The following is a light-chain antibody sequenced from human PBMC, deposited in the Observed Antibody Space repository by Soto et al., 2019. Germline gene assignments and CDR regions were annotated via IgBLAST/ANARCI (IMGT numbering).Light chain of an antibody. CDR3: QQLDNPPLT. CDR2: DVS. CDR1: QDISNY. J-gene: IGKJ4*02. Sequence: DIQMTQSPSSLSASVGDRVTITCQASQDISNYLNWYQQKPGKAPKILIYDVSVLEAGVPSRFSGGGSGTHFTLPISSLQAEDAATYYCQQLDNPPLTFAGGTTVEIK. V-gene: IGKV1-33*01.